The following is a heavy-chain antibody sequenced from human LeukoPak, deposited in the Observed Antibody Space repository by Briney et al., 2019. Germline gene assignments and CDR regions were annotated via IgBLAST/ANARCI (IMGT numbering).Heavy chain of an antibody. V-gene: IGHV3-21*04. CDR1: GFTFSSYS. CDR3: AREGLAARRSFDY. J-gene: IGHJ4*02. Sequence: GGSLRLSCAASGFTFSSYSMNWVRQAPGKGLEWVSSISSSSSYIYYADSVKGRFTISRHNSMNTLYLQMNSLRPEDTAVYYCAREGLAARRSFDYWGQGTLVTVSS. D-gene: IGHD6-6*01. CDR2: ISSSSSYI.